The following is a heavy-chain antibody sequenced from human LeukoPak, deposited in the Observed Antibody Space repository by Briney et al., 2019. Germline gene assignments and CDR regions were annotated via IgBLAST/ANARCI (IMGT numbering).Heavy chain of an antibody. CDR2: IYYSGST. V-gene: IGHV4-59*12. CDR3: AREGNTDDYDFWSGYFNLDYYYYMDV. Sequence: SETLSLTCTVSGGSINNYYWSWIRQPPGKGLEWIGYIYYSGSTNYNPSLKSRVTISVDTSKNQFSLKLSSVTAADTAVYYCAREGNTDDYDFWSGYFNLDYYYYMDVWGKGTTVTVSS. J-gene: IGHJ6*03. D-gene: IGHD3-3*01. CDR1: GGSINNYY.